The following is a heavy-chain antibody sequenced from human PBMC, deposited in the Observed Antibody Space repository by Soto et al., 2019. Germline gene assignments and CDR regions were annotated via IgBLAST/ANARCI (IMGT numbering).Heavy chain of an antibody. CDR3: AKEIHLYSSFDY. D-gene: IGHD2-15*01. V-gene: IGHV3-30*18. CDR1: GFTFSSYG. J-gene: IGHJ4*02. CDR2: ISSDGNNE. Sequence: GGSLRLSCVASGFTFSSYGMHWVRQAPGKGLEWVTLISSDGNNEYYADSVKGRFTISRDNSRSTLWLQMNSLRVEDTAVYYCAKEIHLYSSFDYWGQGTLVTVSS.